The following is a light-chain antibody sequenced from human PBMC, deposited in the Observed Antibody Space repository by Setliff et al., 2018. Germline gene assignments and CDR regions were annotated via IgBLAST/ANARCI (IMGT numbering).Light chain of an antibody. Sequence: QSVLTQPPSVSAAPGQKVTISCSGSSSNIGNNYVSWYQQLPGTAPKLLIYDNNKRPSGIPDRFSGSKSGTSATLGITGLQTGDEADYYCGTWDSSLSAGDVVFGGGTK. CDR2: DNN. J-gene: IGLJ2*01. CDR1: SSNIGNNY. V-gene: IGLV1-51*01. CDR3: GTWDSSLSAGDVV.